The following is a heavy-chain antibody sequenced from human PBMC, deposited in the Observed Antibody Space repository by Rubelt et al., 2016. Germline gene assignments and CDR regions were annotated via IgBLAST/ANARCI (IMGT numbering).Heavy chain of an antibody. CDR2: INHSGRT. J-gene: IGHJ5*02. CDR1: GGSFSGYY. V-gene: IGHV4-34*01. D-gene: IGHD2-2*02. CDR3: AGTRVVPAAIRP. Sequence: QVQLQQWGAGLLKPSETLSLTCAVYGGSFSGYYWSWIRQPPGKGLEWIGEINHSGRTNYNPSLKSRVTISVDTSKNQFSLKLSSVTAADTAVYYCAGTRVVPAAIRPWGQGTLVTVSS.